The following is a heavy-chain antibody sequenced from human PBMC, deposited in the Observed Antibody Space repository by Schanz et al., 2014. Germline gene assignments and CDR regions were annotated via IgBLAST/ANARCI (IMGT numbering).Heavy chain of an antibody. CDR3: ARIIDGDYLY. J-gene: IGHJ4*02. V-gene: IGHV1-69*04. D-gene: IGHD4-17*01. CDR2: IIPPLRQT. Sequence: QVRLVQSGAEVKKPGSSVKVSCKSSGATFNSYAFGWVRQAPGQGFEWVGSIIPPLRQTRYAQKFEERVRITADTSTTTVYMDLASLTSDDTAVYVCARIIDGDYLYWGQGTLVTVSS. CDR1: GATFNSYA.